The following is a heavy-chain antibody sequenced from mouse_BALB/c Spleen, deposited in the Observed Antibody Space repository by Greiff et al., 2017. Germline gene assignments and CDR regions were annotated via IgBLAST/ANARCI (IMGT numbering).Heavy chain of an antibody. CDR3: AHYYGSSFDY. CDR1: GYSITSDYA. Sequence: EVKLMESGPGLVKPSQSLSLTCTVTGYSITSDYAWNWIRQFPGNKLEWMGYISYSGSTSYNPSLKSRISITRDTSKNQFFLQLNSVTTEDTATYYCAHYYGSSFDYWGQGTTLTVSS. CDR2: ISYSGST. J-gene: IGHJ2*01. D-gene: IGHD1-1*01. V-gene: IGHV3-2*02.